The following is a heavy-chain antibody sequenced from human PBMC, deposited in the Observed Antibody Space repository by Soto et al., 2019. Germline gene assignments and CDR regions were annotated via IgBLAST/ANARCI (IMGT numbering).Heavy chain of an antibody. D-gene: IGHD3-10*01. Sequence: SETLSLTCAVYGGSFSGYYRSWIRQPPGKGLEWIGEINHSGSTNYNPSLKSRVTISVDTSKKQFSLKLSSVTAADTAVYYCARSITMVRGVINYFDYWGQGTLVTVSS. CDR1: GGSFSGYY. CDR2: INHSGST. V-gene: IGHV4-34*01. J-gene: IGHJ4*02. CDR3: ARSITMVRGVINYFDY.